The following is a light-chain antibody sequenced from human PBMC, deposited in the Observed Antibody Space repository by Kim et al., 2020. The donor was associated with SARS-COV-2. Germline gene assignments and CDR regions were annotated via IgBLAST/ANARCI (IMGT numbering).Light chain of an antibody. CDR1: QGISSY. CDR2: AAS. Sequence: SASTGVRVTITCRASQGISSYLAWYQQKPGKAPKLLIYAASTLQSGVPSRFSGSGSGTDFTLTISCLQSEDFATYYCQQYYSYRTFGQGTKVDIK. CDR3: QQYYSYRT. J-gene: IGKJ1*01. V-gene: IGKV1-8*01.